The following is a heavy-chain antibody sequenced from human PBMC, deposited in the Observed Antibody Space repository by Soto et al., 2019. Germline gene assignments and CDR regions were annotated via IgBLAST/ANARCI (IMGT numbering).Heavy chain of an antibody. Sequence: QVQLQESGPGLVKPSETLSLTCTVSGGSVTSAGYYWGWIRQPPGKGLEWVGHIYYPGSTSYNPSVESRVTLSVDTSRDQFSLNLSSVTAADTAVYFCARTLTTDRRWFDPWGQGTLVTVSS. CDR3: ARTLTTDRRWFDP. CDR1: GGSVTSAGYY. J-gene: IGHJ5*02. V-gene: IGHV4-61*08. D-gene: IGHD4-4*01. CDR2: IYYPGST.